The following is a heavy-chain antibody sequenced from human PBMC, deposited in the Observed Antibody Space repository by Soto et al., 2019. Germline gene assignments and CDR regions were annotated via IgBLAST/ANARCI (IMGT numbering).Heavy chain of an antibody. CDR2: IYWDADK. CDR3: AHRSRGWQYYFPY. CDR1: GFSLSARGMG. Sequence: QITLKESGPTLVKPTQTLTLTCTFSGFSLSARGMGVGWIRQPPGKALEWLALIYWDADKWYSPSLRSRLTITEDTPKNQVVLRMTNMDPVDTATYYCAHRSRGWQYYFPYWGQGTLVTVSS. J-gene: IGHJ4*02. D-gene: IGHD6-19*01. V-gene: IGHV2-5*02.